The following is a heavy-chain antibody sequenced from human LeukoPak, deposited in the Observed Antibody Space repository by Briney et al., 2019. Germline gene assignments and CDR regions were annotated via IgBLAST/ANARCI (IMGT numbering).Heavy chain of an antibody. CDR3: ARAVVAGIYYYYGMDV. CDR2: INHSGSA. Sequence: SETLSLTCAVYGGSLSGSYWSWIRQPPGKGLEWIGEINHSGSANYNPSLKSRVTISVDTSKNQFSLKLSSVTAADTAVYYCARAVVAGIYYYYGMDVWGQGTTVTVSS. J-gene: IGHJ6*02. CDR1: GGSLSGSY. D-gene: IGHD6-19*01. V-gene: IGHV4-34*01.